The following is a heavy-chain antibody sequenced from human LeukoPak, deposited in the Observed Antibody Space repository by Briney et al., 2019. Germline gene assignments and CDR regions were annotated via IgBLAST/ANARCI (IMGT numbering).Heavy chain of an antibody. V-gene: IGHV4-39*07. CDR1: GGSISSSSYY. J-gene: IGHJ4*02. D-gene: IGHD5-12*01. CDR2: INHSGST. CDR3: ARGGYSGYASSYFDY. Sequence: SETLSLTCTVSGGSISSSSYYWGWIRQPPGKGLEWIGEINHSGSTNYNPSLKSRVTISVDTSKNQFSLKLSSVTAADTAVYYCARGGYSGYASSYFDYWGQGTLVTVSS.